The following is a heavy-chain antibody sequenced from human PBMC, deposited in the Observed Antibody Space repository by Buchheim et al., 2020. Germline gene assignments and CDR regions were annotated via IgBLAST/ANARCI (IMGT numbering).Heavy chain of an antibody. V-gene: IGHV3-33*08. CDR3: ARDLTLTYYFDY. J-gene: IGHJ4*02. D-gene: IGHD4-23*01. CDR2: IWYDGSNK. CDR1: GFIFSDFY. Sequence: QVQLVESGGDLVKPGGSLRLSCAASGFIFSDFYMGWYRQAPGKGLEWVAVIWYDGSNKYYADSVKGRFTISRDNSKNTLYLQMNSLRAEDTAVYYCARDLTLTYYFDYWGQGTL.